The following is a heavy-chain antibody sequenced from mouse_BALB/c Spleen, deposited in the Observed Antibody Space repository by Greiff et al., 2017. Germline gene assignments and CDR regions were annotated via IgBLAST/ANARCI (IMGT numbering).Heavy chain of an antibody. J-gene: IGHJ2*01. CDR1: GFNIKDTY. D-gene: IGHD4-1*01. Sequence: VHVKQSGAELVKPGASVKLSCTASGFNIKDTYMHWVKQRPEQGLEWIGRIDPANGNTKYDPKFQGKATITADTSSNTAYLQLSSLTSEDTAVYYCARSELTGDYWGQGTTLTVSS. V-gene: IGHV14-3*02. CDR2: IDPANGNT. CDR3: ARSELTGDY.